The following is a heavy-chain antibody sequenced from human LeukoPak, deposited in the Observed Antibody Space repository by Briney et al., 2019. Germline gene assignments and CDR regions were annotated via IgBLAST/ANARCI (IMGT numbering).Heavy chain of an antibody. CDR1: GGTFSSYA. CDR2: IIPILGIA. CDR3: AGYYYDSSGYETFDY. V-gene: IGHV1-69*04. Sequence: SVEVSCKASGGTFSSYAISWVRQAPGQXXXXMGRIIPILGIANYAQKFQGRVTITADKSTSTAYMELSSLRSEDTAVYYCAGYYYDSSGYETFDYWGQGTLVTVSS. J-gene: IGHJ4*02. D-gene: IGHD3-22*01.